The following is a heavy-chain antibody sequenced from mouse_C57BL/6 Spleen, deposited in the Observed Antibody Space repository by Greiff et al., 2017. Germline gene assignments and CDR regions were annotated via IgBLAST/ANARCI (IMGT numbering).Heavy chain of an antibody. Sequence: QVQLQQPGAELVKPGASVKLSCKASGYTFTSYWMHWVKQRPGRGLGWIGRIDPNSGGTKYNEKFKSKATLTVDKPSSTAYMQLSSLTSEDSAVYYCARQDDYDWFAYWGQGTLVTVSA. J-gene: IGHJ3*01. V-gene: IGHV1-72*01. CDR1: GYTFTSYW. CDR2: IDPNSGGT. CDR3: ARQDDYDWFAY. D-gene: IGHD2-4*01.